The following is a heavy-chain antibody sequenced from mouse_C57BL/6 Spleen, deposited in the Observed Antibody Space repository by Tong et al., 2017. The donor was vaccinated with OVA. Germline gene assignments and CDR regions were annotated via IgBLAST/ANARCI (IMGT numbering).Heavy chain of an antibody. Sequence: VQLQESGPGLVQPSQSLSITCTVSGFSLTSYGVHWVRQSPGKGLEWLGVIWSGGSTDYNSALKSRLSISKDNSKSQVFLKMNSLQTDDTAMYYCARHLDYYGSSYDYAMDYWGQGTSVTVSS. V-gene: IGHV2-4-1*01. J-gene: IGHJ4*01. CDR1: GFSLTSYG. D-gene: IGHD1-1*01. CDR3: ARHLDYYGSSYDYAMDY. CDR2: IWSGGST.